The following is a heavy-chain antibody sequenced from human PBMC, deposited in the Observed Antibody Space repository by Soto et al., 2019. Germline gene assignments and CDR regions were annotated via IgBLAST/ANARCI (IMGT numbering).Heavy chain of an antibody. CDR2: IVDDGGRA. CDR3: VKRRGASRSVWSEFQH. CDR1: GFTFSNYA. J-gene: IGHJ1*01. V-gene: IGHV3-23*01. D-gene: IGHD3-3*01. Sequence: EVQLLESGGGLVQPGGSLRLSCAASGFTFSNYAMTWVRQAPGKGLDYVAGIVDDGGRAFYEDSVKGRFIISRDNSRSTLYLQMSSLTVEDTAVYYCVKRRGASRSVWSEFQHWGQVTLVTV.